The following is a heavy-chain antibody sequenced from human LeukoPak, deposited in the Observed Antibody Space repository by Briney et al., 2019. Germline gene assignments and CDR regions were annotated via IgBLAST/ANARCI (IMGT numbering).Heavy chain of an antibody. CDR1: GGSISSYY. CDR3: ARDRAAAGTGWFDP. CDR2: IHASGTT. J-gene: IGHJ5*02. Sequence: PTETLSLTCAVSGGSISSYYWTWIRQPAGRGLEWMGRIHASGTTYNNPSLKSRVTMSVDTSKNQFSLKPSSVTAADTAIYYCARDRAAAGTGWFDPWGQGTLVTVSS. D-gene: IGHD6-13*01. V-gene: IGHV4-4*07.